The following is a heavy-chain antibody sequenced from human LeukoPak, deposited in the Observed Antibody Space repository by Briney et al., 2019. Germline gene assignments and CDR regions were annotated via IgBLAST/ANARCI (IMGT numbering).Heavy chain of an antibody. J-gene: IGHJ4*02. Sequence: GGSLRLSCAASGFPFSDYVMIWVRQPPGKGLEWVSGITASGDSTFYGDSVKGRFTMSRDNSRNTVYLQMNSLRVDDTAVYYCARRDIVVVVSASDYWGQGTLVTVSS. CDR2: ITASGDST. CDR3: ARRDIVVVVSASDY. CDR1: GFPFSDYV. V-gene: IGHV3-23*01. D-gene: IGHD2-15*01.